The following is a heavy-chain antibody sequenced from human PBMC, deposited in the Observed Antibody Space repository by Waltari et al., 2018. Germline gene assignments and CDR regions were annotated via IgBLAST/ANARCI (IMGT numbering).Heavy chain of an antibody. Sequence: VQLVQSGAEVKKPGESLRISCRDSGSGFDRYWIAGVRQRPGKGLEWMGHIYPGDSDTRYNPSFQGQVTISADRSVTTVYLQWSSLKTSDSGIYYCARRFMTGEGLTLNWLDPWGQGTLVTVSS. D-gene: IGHD3-16*01. CDR1: GSGFDRYW. CDR2: IYPGDSDT. CDR3: ARRFMTGEGLTLNWLDP. V-gene: IGHV5-51*01. J-gene: IGHJ5*02.